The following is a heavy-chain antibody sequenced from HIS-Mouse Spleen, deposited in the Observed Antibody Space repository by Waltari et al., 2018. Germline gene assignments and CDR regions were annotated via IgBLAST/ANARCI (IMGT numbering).Heavy chain of an antibody. V-gene: IGHV3-30*18. CDR1: GFTFRSCG. CDR3: AKASSGWLDY. J-gene: IGHJ4*02. Sequence: QVQLVVSGVGVVQPGRSLRLPCSASGFTFRSCGLLRVRPAPGKGLGWVAVISYDGSNKYYADSVKGRFTISRDNSKNTLYLQMNSLRAEDTAVYYCAKASSGWLDYWGQGTLVTVSS. D-gene: IGHD6-19*01. CDR2: ISYDGSNK.